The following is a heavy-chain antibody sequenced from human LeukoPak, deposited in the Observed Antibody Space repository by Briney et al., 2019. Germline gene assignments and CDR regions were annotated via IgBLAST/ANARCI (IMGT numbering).Heavy chain of an antibody. J-gene: IGHJ4*02. V-gene: IGHV1-18*01. Sequence: GASVTVSCKASGYTFTTYGISWVRPAPGQGLGWMGWISAYNGNTNYAQKLQGRVTMTTDTSTSTAYMELRSLRSDDTAVYYCARVPEWELPNFDYWGQGTLVTVSS. CDR2: ISAYNGNT. CDR3: ARVPEWELPNFDY. D-gene: IGHD1-26*01. CDR1: GYTFTTYG.